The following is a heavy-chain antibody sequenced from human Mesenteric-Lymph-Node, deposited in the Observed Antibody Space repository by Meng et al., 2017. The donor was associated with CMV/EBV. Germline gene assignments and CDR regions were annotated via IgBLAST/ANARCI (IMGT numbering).Heavy chain of an antibody. CDR1: GFTFSSYS. V-gene: IGHV3-21*04. D-gene: IGHD3-10*01. CDR3: ARDLDAYYYGGGSYRGDH. J-gene: IGHJ4*02. CDR2: ISSSSSYI. Sequence: GESLKISCAASGFTFSSYSMNWVRQAPGKGLEWVSSISSSSSYIYYADSVKGRFSISRDNAKNVLYLQMSSLTAEDTAIYYCARDLDAYYYGGGSYRGDHWGQGTLVTVSS.